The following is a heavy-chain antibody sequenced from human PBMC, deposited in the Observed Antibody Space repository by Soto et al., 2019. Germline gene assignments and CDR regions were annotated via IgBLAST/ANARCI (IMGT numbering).Heavy chain of an antibody. Sequence: LRLSCAGSGFTFSGYAMTWVRQAPGKGLEWVSVISTSGDRPDYADSVKGRFTISRDNSKNTLYLQMNSLRAEDTAVYYCAKGGSVAADWFKYYYYGMDVWGQGTTVTVSS. CDR1: GFTFSGYA. J-gene: IGHJ6*02. CDR2: ISTSGDRP. V-gene: IGHV3-23*01. D-gene: IGHD6-13*01. CDR3: AKGGSVAADWFKYYYYGMDV.